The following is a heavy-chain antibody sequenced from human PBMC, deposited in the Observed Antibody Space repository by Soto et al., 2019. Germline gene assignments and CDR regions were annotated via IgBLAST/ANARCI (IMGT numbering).Heavy chain of an antibody. D-gene: IGHD3-22*01. CDR1: GGTFSSYA. CDR3: ARDCYYYDSSGPYREPKHEWFDP. J-gene: IGHJ5*02. CDR2: IIPIFGTA. Sequence: ASVKVSCKASGGTFSSYAISWVRQAPGQGLEWMGGIIPIFGTANYAQKFQGRVTITADESTSTAYMELSSLRSEDTAVYYCARDCYYYDSSGPYREPKHEWFDPWDQGTLVTVSS. V-gene: IGHV1-69*13.